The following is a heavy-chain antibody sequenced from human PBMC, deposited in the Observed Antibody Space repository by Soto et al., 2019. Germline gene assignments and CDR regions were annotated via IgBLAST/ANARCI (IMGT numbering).Heavy chain of an antibody. CDR3: ARVLCGGSCYYYYYGMDV. Sequence: ASVKVSCKASGYTFTSYGISWVRQAPGQGLEWMGRISAYNGNTNYAQKLQGRVTMTTDTSTSTAYMELRSLRSDDTAVYYCARVLCGGSCYYYYYGMDVWGQGTTVTVSS. J-gene: IGHJ6*02. CDR1: GYTFTSYG. CDR2: ISAYNGNT. V-gene: IGHV1-18*04. D-gene: IGHD2-15*01.